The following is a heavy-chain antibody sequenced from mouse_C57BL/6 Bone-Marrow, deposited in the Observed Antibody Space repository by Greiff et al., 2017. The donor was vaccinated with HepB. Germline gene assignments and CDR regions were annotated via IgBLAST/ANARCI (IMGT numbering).Heavy chain of an antibody. Sequence: EVKVVESGAELVRPGASVKLSCTASGFNIKDDYMHWVKQRPEQGLEWIGWIDPENGDTEYASKFQGKATITADTSSNTAYLQLSSLTSEDTAVYYCATRYYYGSRDYWGQGTTLTVSS. CDR3: ATRYYYGSRDY. V-gene: IGHV14-4*01. CDR2: IDPENGDT. J-gene: IGHJ2*01. CDR1: GFNIKDDY. D-gene: IGHD1-1*01.